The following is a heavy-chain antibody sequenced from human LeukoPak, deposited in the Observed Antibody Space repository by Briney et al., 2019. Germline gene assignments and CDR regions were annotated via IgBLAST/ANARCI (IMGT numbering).Heavy chain of an antibody. Sequence: GASVKVSCKASGGTFSSYAISWVRQAPGQGLEWMGGIIPIFGTANYAQKFQGRVTITTDESTSTAYMELSSLRSEDTAVYYCAREVAGTAFYYFDYWGQGTLVTVSS. CDR1: GGTFSSYA. D-gene: IGHD6-19*01. V-gene: IGHV1-69*05. J-gene: IGHJ4*02. CDR2: IIPIFGTA. CDR3: AREVAGTAFYYFDY.